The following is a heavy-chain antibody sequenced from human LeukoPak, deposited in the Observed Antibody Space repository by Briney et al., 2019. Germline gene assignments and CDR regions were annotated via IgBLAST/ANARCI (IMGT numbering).Heavy chain of an antibody. CDR3: ARRTTLTTVYYLDY. CDR1: GFTFSRHC. J-gene: IGHJ4*02. D-gene: IGHD4-17*01. V-gene: IGHV3-7*04. CDR2: IKEDGNEK. Sequence: GGSLRLACGASGFTFSRHCMSWVRQAPGKGLEWVAKIKEDGNEKYYVDSVKGRFTISRDNAKNSLFLQMNSLRAEDTAVYYCARRTTLTTVYYLDYWGQGTLVTVSS.